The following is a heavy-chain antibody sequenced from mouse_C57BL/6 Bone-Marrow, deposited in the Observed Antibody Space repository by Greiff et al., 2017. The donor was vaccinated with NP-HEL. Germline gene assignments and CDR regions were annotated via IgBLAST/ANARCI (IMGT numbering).Heavy chain of an antibody. D-gene: IGHD1-1*01. CDR3: ARDRGYYGSRSYWYFDV. CDR2: INYDGSST. CDR1: GFTFSDYY. J-gene: IGHJ1*03. V-gene: IGHV5-16*01. Sequence: EVQLVESEGGLVQPGSSMKLSCTASGFTFSDYYMAWVRQVPEKGLEWVANINYDGSSTYYLDSLKSRFIISRDNAKNILYLQMSSLKSEDTATYYCARDRGYYGSRSYWYFDVWGTGTTVTVSS.